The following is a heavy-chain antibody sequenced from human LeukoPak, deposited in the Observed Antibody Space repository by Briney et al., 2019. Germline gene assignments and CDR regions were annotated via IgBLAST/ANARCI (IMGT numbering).Heavy chain of an antibody. CDR2: ISYDGSNK. D-gene: IGHD6-13*01. CDR1: GFTFSSYA. Sequence: GGSLRLSCAASGFTFSSYAMHWVRQAPGKGLEWVAVISYDGSNKYYADSVKGRFTISRDNSKNTLYRQMNSLRAEDTAVYYCARGERPLDYSSSWYVAFDIWGQGTMVTVSS. J-gene: IGHJ3*02. CDR3: ARGERPLDYSSSWYVAFDI. V-gene: IGHV3-30*14.